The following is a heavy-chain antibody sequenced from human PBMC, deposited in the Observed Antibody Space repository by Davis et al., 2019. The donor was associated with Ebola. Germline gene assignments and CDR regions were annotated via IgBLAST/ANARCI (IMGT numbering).Heavy chain of an antibody. D-gene: IGHD4-17*01. Sequence: PSETLSLTCAVYGGSFSGYYWSWIRQPPGKGLEWIGEINHSGSTNYNPSLKSRVTISVDTSKNQFSLKLSSVTAADTAVYYCARGLYGDEAIDPWGQGTLVTVSS. CDR3: ARGLYGDEAIDP. CDR2: INHSGST. V-gene: IGHV4-34*01. J-gene: IGHJ5*02. CDR1: GGSFSGYY.